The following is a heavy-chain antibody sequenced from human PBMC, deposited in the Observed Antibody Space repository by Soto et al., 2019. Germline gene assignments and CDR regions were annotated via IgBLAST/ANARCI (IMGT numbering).Heavy chain of an antibody. Sequence: TGGSLRLSCAASGFTFSSYAMTWVRQAPGKGLEWVSTISDGSRSTYYTDSVKGRFTISRDNSKNTLYLQMNSLRAEDTAIYYCAKGRGPRGNSESFFDSWGQGTLVTVSS. CDR1: GFTFSSYA. CDR3: AKGRGPRGNSESFFDS. CDR2: ISDGSRST. V-gene: IGHV3-23*01. D-gene: IGHD2-21*02. J-gene: IGHJ4*02.